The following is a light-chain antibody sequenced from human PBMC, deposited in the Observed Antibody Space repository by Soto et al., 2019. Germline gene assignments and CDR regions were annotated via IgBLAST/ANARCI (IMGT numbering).Light chain of an antibody. J-gene: IGLJ3*02. CDR2: EVS. Sequence: QSALTQPASVSGSTGQSITISCTGTSSDVGNYNLVSWYQQYPGKAPQLIIYEVSKRPSGVSNRFSGSKSGNTASLTISGLQAEDEADYYCCSYAGSSTWVFGGGTKLTVL. CDR1: SSDVGNYNL. CDR3: CSYAGSSTWV. V-gene: IGLV2-23*02.